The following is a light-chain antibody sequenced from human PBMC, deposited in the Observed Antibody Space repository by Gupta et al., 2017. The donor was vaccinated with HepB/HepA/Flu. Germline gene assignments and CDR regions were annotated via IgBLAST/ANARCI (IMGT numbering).Light chain of an antibody. CDR2: SAS. Sequence: SPSSLSASVGDRVTITCRASQGISNYLAWYQQKPGKVPKVLIYSASTLQSGVPSRFSGSGSGTDFTLTISSLQPKDVATYYCQKYNSAPWTFGQGTKVEIK. J-gene: IGKJ1*01. CDR1: QGISNY. CDR3: QKYNSAPWT. V-gene: IGKV1-27*01.